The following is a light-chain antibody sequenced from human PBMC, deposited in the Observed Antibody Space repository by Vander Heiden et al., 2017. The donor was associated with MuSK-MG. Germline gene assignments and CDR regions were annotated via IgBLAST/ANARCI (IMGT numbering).Light chain of an antibody. V-gene: IGKV3-11*01. CDR3: QQRSYGAPRIT. J-gene: IGKJ5*01. CDR1: QSVGIY. Sequence: DTVLTQSTATLSLSPGERATLSCRASQSVGIYIAWYKQKPGQAPRLLIHDASNRATGSTARFSGTGEATDVTLTIGSRVPDDFAVNYCQQRSYGAPRITFGQGTRMEIK. CDR2: DAS.